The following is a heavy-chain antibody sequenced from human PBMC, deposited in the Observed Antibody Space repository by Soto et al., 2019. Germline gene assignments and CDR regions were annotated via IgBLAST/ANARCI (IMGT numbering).Heavy chain of an antibody. J-gene: IGHJ6*03. CDR1: GFTVSSNY. V-gene: IGHV3-66*01. CDR2: IYSGGST. CDR3: ARDGRMRSGSYYNFVYYYMDV. Sequence: GGSLRLSCAASGFTVSSNYMSWVRQAPGKGLEWVSVIYSGGSTYYADSVKGRFTISRDNSKNTLYLQMNSLRAEDTAVYYCARDGRMRSGSYYNFVYYYMDVWGKGTTVTVSS. D-gene: IGHD3-10*01.